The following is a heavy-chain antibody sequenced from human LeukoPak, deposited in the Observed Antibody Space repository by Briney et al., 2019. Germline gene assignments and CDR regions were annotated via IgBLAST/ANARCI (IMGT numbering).Heavy chain of an antibody. CDR3: ARHAMRTYDSSGYYLY. D-gene: IGHD3-22*01. V-gene: IGHV4-39*01. Sequence: SETLSLTCTVSGGSISSSSYYWGWIRQPPGKGLEGIGSIYYSGSTYYNPSLKSRVTISVDTSKNQFSLKLSSVTAADTAVYYCARHAMRTYDSSGYYLYWGQGTLVTVSS. CDR2: IYYSGST. J-gene: IGHJ4*02. CDR1: GGSISSSSYY.